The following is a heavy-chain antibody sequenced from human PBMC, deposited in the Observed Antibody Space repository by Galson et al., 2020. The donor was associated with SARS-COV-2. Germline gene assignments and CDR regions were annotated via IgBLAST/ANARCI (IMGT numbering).Heavy chain of an antibody. D-gene: IGHD2-2*01. CDR3: ARVRLYCSSTSCNHYGMDV. Sequence: ASVKVSCKASGYTFTSYDINWVRQATGQGLEWMGWMNPNSGNTGYAQKFQGRVTMTRNTSISTAYMELSSLRSEDTAVYYCARVRLYCSSTSCNHYGMDVWGQGTTVTVSS. CDR2: MNPNSGNT. CDR1: GYTFTSYD. V-gene: IGHV1-8*01. J-gene: IGHJ6*02.